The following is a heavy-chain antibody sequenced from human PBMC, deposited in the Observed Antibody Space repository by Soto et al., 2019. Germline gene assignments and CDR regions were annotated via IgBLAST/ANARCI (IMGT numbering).Heavy chain of an antibody. V-gene: IGHV3-23*01. CDR3: AKWGYSSGWYAGGMDV. J-gene: IGHJ6*02. CDR1: GFTFSSYA. D-gene: IGHD6-19*01. Sequence: GSLRLSCAASGFTFSSYAMSWVRQAPGKGLEWVSAISGSGGSTYYADSVKGRFTISRDNSKNTLYLQMNSLRAEDTAVYYCAKWGYSSGWYAGGMDVWGQGTTVTVSS. CDR2: ISGSGGST.